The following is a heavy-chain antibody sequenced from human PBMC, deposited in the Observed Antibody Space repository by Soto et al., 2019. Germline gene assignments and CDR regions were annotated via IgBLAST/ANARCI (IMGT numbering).Heavy chain of an antibody. J-gene: IGHJ5*02. V-gene: IGHV1-2*02. CDR1: GYTFTDYY. Sequence: QVQLVQSGAEVKKPGASVKVSCKASGYTFTDYYMNWVRQAPGQGLEWMGWINPNNGVTNYAQKFQGRVIMTRDTSISTAYVDMSRLRSDDTALYFCARGALTVANWFDPWGQGTQVTVSS. CDR2: INPNNGVT. D-gene: IGHD6-19*01. CDR3: ARGALTVANWFDP.